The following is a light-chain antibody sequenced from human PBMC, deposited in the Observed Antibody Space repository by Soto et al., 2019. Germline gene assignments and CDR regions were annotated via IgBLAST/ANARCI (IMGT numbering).Light chain of an antibody. J-gene: IGLJ1*01. CDR2: DDN. CDR3: GSWDSSLSAYV. Sequence: QSVMTQPPSVSAAPGQKVTISCSGRSSNIGGNSVSWYRQLPRTAPKLLIYDDNKRPSRIPDRFSGSKSGTSATLGITGFQTGDEADYDCGSWDSSLSAYVFGTGTKVTVL. CDR1: SSNIGGNS. V-gene: IGLV1-51*01.